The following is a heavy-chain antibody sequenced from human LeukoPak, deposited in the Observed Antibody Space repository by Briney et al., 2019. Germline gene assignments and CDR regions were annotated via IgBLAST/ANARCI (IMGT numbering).Heavy chain of an antibody. CDR1: GYTFTGYY. V-gene: IGHV1-2*02. Sequence: ASVKVSCKASGYTFTGYYMHWVRQAPGQGREWMGWINPNSGGTNYAQKFQGRVTMTRDTSISTAYMELSRLRSDDTAVYYCANLGHSGSYSDYWGQGTLVTVSS. CDR3: ANLGHSGSYSDY. J-gene: IGHJ4*02. D-gene: IGHD3-10*01. CDR2: INPNSGGT.